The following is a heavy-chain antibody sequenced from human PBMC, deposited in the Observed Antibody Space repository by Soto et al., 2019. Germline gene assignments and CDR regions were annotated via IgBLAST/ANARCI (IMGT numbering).Heavy chain of an antibody. CDR2: IKKKTDGGTT. Sequence: GSLRLSCAASGFTVTNAWMSWVRQAPGKGLEWVGRIKKKTDGGTTEYAAPVKGRFTISRDDLKNTLYLQLNSLKTEDTAVYYCTTASYASGSYYNLVWGQGTLVTVSS. CDR1: GFTVTNAW. CDR3: TTASYASGSYYNLV. V-gene: IGHV3-15*01. J-gene: IGHJ3*01. D-gene: IGHD3-10*01.